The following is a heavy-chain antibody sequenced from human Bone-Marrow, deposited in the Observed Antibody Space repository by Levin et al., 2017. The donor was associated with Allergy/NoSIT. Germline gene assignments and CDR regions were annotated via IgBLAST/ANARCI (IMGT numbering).Heavy chain of an antibody. CDR2: ISYDGSNK. D-gene: IGHD6-13*01. J-gene: IGHJ4*02. V-gene: IGHV3-30*04. Sequence: GGSLRLSCAASGFTFSSYAMHWVRQAPGKGLEWVAVISYDGSNKYYADSVKGRFTISRDNSKNTLYLQMNSLRAEDTAVYYCARIFLSVAAASQEYFDYWGQGTLVTVSS. CDR3: ARIFLSVAAASQEYFDY. CDR1: GFTFSSYA.